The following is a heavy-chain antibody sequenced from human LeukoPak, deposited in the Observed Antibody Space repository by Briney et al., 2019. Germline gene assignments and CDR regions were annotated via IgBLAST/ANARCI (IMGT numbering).Heavy chain of an antibody. CDR1: GFTFSSYA. D-gene: IGHD5-18*01. CDR2: ISGSGGST. J-gene: IGHJ4*02. Sequence: GGSLRLSCAASGFTFSSYAMSWVRQAPGNGREWVSAISGSGGSTYYADSVKGRFTISRDNSKNTLYLQMNSLRAEDTAVYYCARRGHGYGSPFDYWGQGTLVTVSS. CDR3: ARRGHGYGSPFDY. V-gene: IGHV3-23*01.